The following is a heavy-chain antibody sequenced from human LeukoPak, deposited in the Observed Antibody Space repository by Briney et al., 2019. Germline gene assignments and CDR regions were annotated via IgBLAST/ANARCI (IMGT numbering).Heavy chain of an antibody. V-gene: IGHV1-2*02. J-gene: IGHJ4*02. Sequence: ASVKVSCKASGYIFTGYFMHWVRQAPGQGLEWMGWINPNSGGTNYAQRFQGRVTMTRDTSISTAYMELSRLTSDDTAVYYCARVGTYSGYDRVDYWGQGTLVTVSS. CDR1: GYIFTGYF. CDR2: INPNSGGT. CDR3: ARVGTYSGYDRVDY. D-gene: IGHD5-12*01.